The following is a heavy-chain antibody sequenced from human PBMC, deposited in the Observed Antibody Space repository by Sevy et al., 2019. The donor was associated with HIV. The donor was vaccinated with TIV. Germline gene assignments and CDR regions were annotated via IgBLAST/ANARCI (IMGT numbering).Heavy chain of an antibody. CDR2: IYHSGST. V-gene: IGHV4-38-2*02. CDR3: ARDGEFGRNYYYYMDV. Sequence: SETLSLTCPVSGYSINKGYFWGWIRQPPGKGLEWIGSIYHSGSTYYNPSLRRRIITSVDTSKNQFSLKLTSVTAADTAVYYCARDGEFGRNYYYYMDVWGKGTTVTVSS. D-gene: IGHD3-10*01. J-gene: IGHJ6*03. CDR1: GYSINKGYF.